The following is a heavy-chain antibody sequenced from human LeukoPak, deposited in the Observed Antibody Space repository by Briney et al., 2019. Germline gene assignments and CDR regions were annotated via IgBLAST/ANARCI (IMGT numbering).Heavy chain of an antibody. CDR1: RFSFGDYA. J-gene: IGHJ4*02. Sequence: GGSLRLSCIASRFSFGDYALSWVRQAPGKGLEWVGFIRSKAYGETTEYAASVKGRFTISRDDSKSIAYLQMNSLKTEDTAVYYCSRVFYGSGSYYSPLDSWGQGTLVTVSS. V-gene: IGHV3-49*04. CDR3: SRVFYGSGSYYSPLDS. D-gene: IGHD3-10*01. CDR2: IRSKAYGETT.